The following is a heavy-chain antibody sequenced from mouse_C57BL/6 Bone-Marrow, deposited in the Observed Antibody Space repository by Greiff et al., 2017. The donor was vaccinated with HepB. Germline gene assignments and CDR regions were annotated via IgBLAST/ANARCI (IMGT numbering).Heavy chain of an antibody. D-gene: IGHD1-1*01. V-gene: IGHV5-12*01. CDR3: ARQGDYGSSYIDFDV. Sequence: EVQVVESGGGLVQPGGSLKLSCAASGFTFSDYYMYWVRQTPEKRLEWVAYISNGGGSTYYPDTVKGRFTISRDNAKNTLYLQMSRLKSEDTAMYYCARQGDYGSSYIDFDVWGTGTTVTVSS. CDR1: GFTFSDYY. J-gene: IGHJ1*03. CDR2: ISNGGGST.